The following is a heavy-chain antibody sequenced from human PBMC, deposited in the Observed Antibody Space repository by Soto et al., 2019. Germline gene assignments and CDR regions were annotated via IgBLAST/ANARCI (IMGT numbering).Heavy chain of an antibody. CDR1: GFTFSSYW. Sequence: GGSLRLSCAASGFTFSSYWMRWVRQAPGKGLEWVANIKQDGSEKYYVDSVKGRFTISRDNAKNSLYLQMNSLRAEDTAVYYCARDNDDYGDYRLMDVWGKGTTVTVSS. CDR3: ARDNDDYGDYRLMDV. CDR2: IKQDGSEK. J-gene: IGHJ6*03. D-gene: IGHD4-17*01. V-gene: IGHV3-7*01.